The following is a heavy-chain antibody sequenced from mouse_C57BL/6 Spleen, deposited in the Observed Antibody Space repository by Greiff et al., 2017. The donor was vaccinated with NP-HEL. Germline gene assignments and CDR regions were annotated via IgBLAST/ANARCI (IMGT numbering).Heavy chain of an antibody. D-gene: IGHD1-1*01. CDR1: GYTFTDYY. CDR3: ARGRTTVVASYYFDY. Sequence: VQLQQSGAELVRPGASVKLSCKASGYTFTDYYINWVKQRPGQGLEWIARIYPGSGNTYYNEKFKGKATLTAEKSSSTAYMQLSSLTSEDSAVYFCARGRTTVVASYYFDYWGQGTTLTVSS. V-gene: IGHV1-76*01. CDR2: IYPGSGNT. J-gene: IGHJ2*01.